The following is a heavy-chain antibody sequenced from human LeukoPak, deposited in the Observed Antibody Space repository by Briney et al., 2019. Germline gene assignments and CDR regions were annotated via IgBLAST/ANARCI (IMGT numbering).Heavy chain of an antibody. J-gene: IGHJ4*02. CDR2: IYYSGST. CDR3: ARSGLLRYFDWLLPFDY. D-gene: IGHD3-9*01. Sequence: PSGTLSLTCTVSGGSFSSGDYYWSWIRQPPGKGLEWIGYIYYSGSTYYNPSLKSRVTISVDTSKNQFSLKLSSVTAADTAVYYCARSGLLRYFDWLLPFDYWGQGTLVTVSS. V-gene: IGHV4-30-4*02. CDR1: GGSFSSGDYY.